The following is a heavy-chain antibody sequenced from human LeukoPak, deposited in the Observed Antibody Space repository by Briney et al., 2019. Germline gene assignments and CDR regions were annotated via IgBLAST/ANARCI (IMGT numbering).Heavy chain of an antibody. CDR3: ARVTRRGYSYGHTFDI. V-gene: IGHV4-4*02. CDR2: INHSGST. D-gene: IGHD5-18*01. Sequence: SETLSLTCAVSGGSISSSNWWSWVRQPPGKGLEWIGEINHSGSTNYNPSLKSRVTISVDTSKNQFSLKLSSVTAADTAVYYCARVTRRGYSYGHTFDIWGQGTMVTVSS. J-gene: IGHJ3*02. CDR1: GGSISSSNW.